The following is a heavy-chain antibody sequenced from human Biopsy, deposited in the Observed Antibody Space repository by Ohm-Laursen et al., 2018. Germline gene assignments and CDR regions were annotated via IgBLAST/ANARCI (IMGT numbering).Heavy chain of an antibody. CDR1: GYTFTSYD. J-gene: IGHJ6*02. D-gene: IGHD3-10*01. CDR3: ARGSFWFGGNYYYYGMDV. V-gene: IGHV1-8*01. Sequence: EASVKVFCKASGYTFTSYDINWVRQATGQGLEWMGWMNPNSGNTDYAQKFQGRVTMTRNTSISTAYMELNSLRSEDTAVYYCARGSFWFGGNYYYYGMDVWGQGTTVTVSS. CDR2: MNPNSGNT.